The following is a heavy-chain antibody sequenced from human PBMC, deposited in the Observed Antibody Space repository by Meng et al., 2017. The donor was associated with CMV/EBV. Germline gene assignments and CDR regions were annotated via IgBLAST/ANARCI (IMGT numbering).Heavy chain of an antibody. D-gene: IGHD1-26*01. J-gene: IGHJ4*02. CDR3: AKVGSGSYWYYFDY. CDR1: GFTFSSYA. V-gene: IGHV3-20*04. CDR2: INWNGDST. Sequence: GGSLRLSCAASGFTFSSYAMSWVRQAPGKGLEWVSGINWNGDSTGYADSVKGRFTISRDNAKKSLYLQMNSLRAEDTALYYCAKVGSGSYWYYFDYWGQGTLVTVSS.